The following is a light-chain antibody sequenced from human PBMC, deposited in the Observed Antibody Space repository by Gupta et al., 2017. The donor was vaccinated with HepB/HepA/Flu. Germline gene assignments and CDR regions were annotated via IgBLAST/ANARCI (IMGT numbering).Light chain of an antibody. V-gene: IGLV2-14*01. Sequence: QSPLTLQPSLPGSPGPPITISCTVTSSDVGGYDYVSWYQQEPGKAPKLMIYDVSNRPSGVSSRFSGSKSGNTASLTISGLQAEDEADYYCSSYTVSSTWVFGGGTTLTVL. CDR1: SSDVGGYDY. J-gene: IGLJ2*01. CDR2: DVS. CDR3: SSYTVSSTWV.